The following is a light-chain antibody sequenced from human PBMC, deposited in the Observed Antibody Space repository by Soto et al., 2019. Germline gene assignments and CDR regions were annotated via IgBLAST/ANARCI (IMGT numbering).Light chain of an antibody. CDR3: QSYDSTLSARYV. CDR1: SSNIGANYD. J-gene: IGLJ1*01. V-gene: IGLV1-40*01. Sequence: QSVLTQPPSVSGAPGQRVTMSGTGSSSNIGANYDVHWYQHRPGTAPKLLIFGNNNRPSGVPDRFSGSKSGTSASLAITGLQAEDEGDYYCQSYDSTLSARYVFGTGTRSPS. CDR2: GNN.